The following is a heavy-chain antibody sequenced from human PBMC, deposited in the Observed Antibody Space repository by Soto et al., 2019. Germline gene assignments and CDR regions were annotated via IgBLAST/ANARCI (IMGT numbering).Heavy chain of an antibody. CDR1: GFPFSSYS. D-gene: IGHD3-3*01. V-gene: IGHV3-21*01. CDR3: ASSPDIVVVPANVLRFLEWLPRPSL. J-gene: IGHJ4*02. CDR2: ISSSSSYI. Sequence: GGSLRLSCAASGFPFSSYSMNWVRQAPGKGLEWVSSISSSSSYIYYADSVKGRFTISRDNAKNSLYLQMNSLRAEDTAVYYCASSPDIVVVPANVLRFLEWLPRPSLGGQGTLVTVSS.